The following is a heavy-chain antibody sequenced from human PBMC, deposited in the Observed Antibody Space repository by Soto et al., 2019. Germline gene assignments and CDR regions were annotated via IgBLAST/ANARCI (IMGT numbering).Heavy chain of an antibody. CDR3: ARERGSGSYSRAGYYHYGMDV. Sequence: QVQLVQSGAEVEKPGSSVKVSCKASGGTFSDSAFSWVRQAPGQGLEWMGGIIPIFGTSNYAQKFQGRVTIIADEATNTAYMELSSLRSDDTAVYYCARERGSGSYSRAGYYHYGMDVWGQGTTVTVSS. CDR1: GGTFSDSA. V-gene: IGHV1-69*01. J-gene: IGHJ6*02. D-gene: IGHD3-10*01. CDR2: IIPIFGTS.